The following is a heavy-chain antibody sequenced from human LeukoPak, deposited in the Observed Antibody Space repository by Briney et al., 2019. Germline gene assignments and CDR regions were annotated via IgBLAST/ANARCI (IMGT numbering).Heavy chain of an antibody. CDR2: ISRNSGYK. V-gene: IGHV3-9*01. D-gene: IGHD6-6*01. Sequence: PGRSLRLSCAASGFTFDNYGVHWVRQVPGKGLEWVAGISRNSGYKGYADSVKGRFTISRDNARESVSLQMNSLRSEDTALYYCVKDGEGSSAYYYYMDVWGKGTMVTVSS. CDR3: VKDGEGSSAYYYYMDV. J-gene: IGHJ6*03. CDR1: GFTFDNYG.